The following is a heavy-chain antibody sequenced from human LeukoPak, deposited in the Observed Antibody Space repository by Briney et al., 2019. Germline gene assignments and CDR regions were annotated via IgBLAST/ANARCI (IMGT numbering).Heavy chain of an antibody. Sequence: GGSLRLSCAASEFTFSSYGMHWVRQAPGKGLEWVAVISYDGSNKYYADSVKGRFTISRDNSNNTLYLQMNSLRAEDTAVYYCAKDGRRDGYGIWFDPWGQGTLVSVSS. CDR1: EFTFSSYG. CDR3: AKDGRRDGYGIWFDP. V-gene: IGHV3-30*18. CDR2: ISYDGSNK. J-gene: IGHJ5*02. D-gene: IGHD5-24*01.